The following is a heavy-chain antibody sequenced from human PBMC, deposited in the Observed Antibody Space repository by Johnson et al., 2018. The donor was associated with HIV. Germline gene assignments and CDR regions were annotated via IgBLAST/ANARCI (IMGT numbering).Heavy chain of an antibody. D-gene: IGHD6-19*01. CDR3: ARDRPSGWPDAFDI. CDR1: GFTVSSNY. J-gene: IGHJ3*02. CDR2: IGTAGDT. V-gene: IGHV3-13*01. Sequence: VQLVESGGGLIQPGGSLRLSCAASGFTVSSNYMSWVRQAPGKGLEWVSVIGTAGDTYYPGSVKGRFTISRENAKNSLYLQMNSLRAGDTAVYYCARDRPSGWPDAFDIWGQGTMVTVSS.